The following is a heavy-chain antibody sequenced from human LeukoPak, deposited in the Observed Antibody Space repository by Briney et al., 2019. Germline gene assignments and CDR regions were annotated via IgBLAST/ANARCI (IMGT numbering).Heavy chain of an antibody. J-gene: IGHJ4*02. CDR2: IKQDGSEK. D-gene: IGHD1-1*01. Sequence: GGSLRLSCAASGFPFTSYWMSWVRQAPGKGLEWVANIKQDGSEKVYVDSVKGRFTISRDNAKNSLYLQMSSLRAEDTAVYYCARINWNGGWRGFDYWGQGTLVTVSS. CDR3: ARINWNGGWRGFDY. CDR1: GFPFTSYW. V-gene: IGHV3-7*01.